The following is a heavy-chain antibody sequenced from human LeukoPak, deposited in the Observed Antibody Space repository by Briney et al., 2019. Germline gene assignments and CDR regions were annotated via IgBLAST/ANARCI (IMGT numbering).Heavy chain of an antibody. CDR2: IYPRDGST. V-gene: IGHV1-46*01. Sequence: ASVKVSCKASGYTFTSNYIHWVRQAPGQGLEWMGMIYPRDGSTSYAQKFQGRVTITADESTSTAYMELSSLRSEDTAVYYCASSELRFLEWLPQFDYWGQGTLVTVSS. CDR3: ASSELRFLEWLPQFDY. J-gene: IGHJ4*02. D-gene: IGHD3-3*01. CDR1: GYTFTSNY.